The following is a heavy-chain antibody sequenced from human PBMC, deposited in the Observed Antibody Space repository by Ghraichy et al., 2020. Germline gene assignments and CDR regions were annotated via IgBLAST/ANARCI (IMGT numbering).Heavy chain of an antibody. CDR3: ARDPYYVWGTYRRAGAYFDS. CDR2: ISVYSGDT. D-gene: IGHD3-16*02. Sequence: ASVKVSCKASGYTFTSYGISWVRQAPGQGLEWMAWISVYSGDTTYAQKFQDRVIMTTDTSTSTAYMELGTLRSDDTAVYYCARDPYYVWGTYRRAGAYFDSWGQGTLVTVSS. V-gene: IGHV1-18*01. CDR1: GYTFTSYG. J-gene: IGHJ4*02.